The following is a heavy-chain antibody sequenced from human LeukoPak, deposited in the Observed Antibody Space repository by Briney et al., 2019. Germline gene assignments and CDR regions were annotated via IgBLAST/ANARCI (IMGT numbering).Heavy chain of an antibody. CDR3: ARGWAYFDY. CDR2: FYYSGST. V-gene: IGHV4-59*08. J-gene: IGHJ4*02. D-gene: IGHD3-16*01. CDR1: GGSISSYY. Sequence: SETLSLTCTVSGGSISSYYWSWIRQPPGKGLEWIVSFYYSGSTNYNPSLKSRATISVDTSKNQLSLKLSSVTAADTAVYYCARGWAYFDYWGQGTLVTVSS.